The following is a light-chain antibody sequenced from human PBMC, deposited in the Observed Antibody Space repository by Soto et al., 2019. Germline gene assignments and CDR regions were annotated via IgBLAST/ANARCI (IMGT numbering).Light chain of an antibody. Sequence: DIVMTQSPDSLAVSLGERATINCKSSQSVLYSSNNKNYLAWYQQKPGQPPKLLIYWASTRESGVPDRFSGSGSGKDFTLTISSLQDEDVAVYYCQQYYSTPHTFGQGTKLEIK. CDR1: QSVLYSSNNKNY. V-gene: IGKV4-1*01. CDR3: QQYYSTPHT. CDR2: WAS. J-gene: IGKJ2*01.